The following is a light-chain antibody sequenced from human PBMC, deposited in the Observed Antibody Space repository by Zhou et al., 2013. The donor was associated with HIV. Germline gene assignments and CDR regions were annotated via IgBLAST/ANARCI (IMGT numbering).Light chain of an antibody. J-gene: IGKJ5*01. V-gene: IGKV2-28*01. CDR3: MQALQTPIT. CDR2: LGS. CDR1: QSLLYTNGYNY. Sequence: IVLTQSPLSLPVTPGEPASISCRSSQSLLYTNGYNYLDWYLQKPGQSPQLLIYLGSNRASGVPDRFSGSGSGTDFTLKISRVEAEDVGVYYCMQALQTPITFGQGTRLEI.